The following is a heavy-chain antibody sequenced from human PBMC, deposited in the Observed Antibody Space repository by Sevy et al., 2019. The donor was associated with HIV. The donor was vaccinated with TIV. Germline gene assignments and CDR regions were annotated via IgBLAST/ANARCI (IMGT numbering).Heavy chain of an antibody. D-gene: IGHD1-26*01. J-gene: IGHJ6*02. V-gene: IGHV3-30-3*01. CDR2: ISYDGSNK. CDR1: GFTFSSYA. Sequence: GGSLTLSCAASGFTFSSYAMHWVRQAPGKGLEWVAVISYDGSNKYYADSVKGRFTISRDNSKNTLYLQMNSLRAEDTAVYYCAREQGWELPYYGMDVWGQGTTVTVSS. CDR3: AREQGWELPYYGMDV.